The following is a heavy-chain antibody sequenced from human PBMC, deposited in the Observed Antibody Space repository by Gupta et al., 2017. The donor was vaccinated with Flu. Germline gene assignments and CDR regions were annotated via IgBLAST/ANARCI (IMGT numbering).Heavy chain of an antibody. J-gene: IGHJ4*02. Sequence: QVQLQQWGAGLLKPSETLSLTCAVYGGSFSGSYWSWFRQPPGKGLEWIGEINHSGSTNYNPSVKSRVNISVDTSKNQFSLKLSSVTAEDTAVDYWAAENIVVVPAAFDYWGQGNLVSVSS. CDR1: GGSFSGSY. V-gene: IGHV4-34*01. D-gene: IGHD2-2*01. CDR2: INHSGST. CDR3: AAENIVVVPAAFDY.